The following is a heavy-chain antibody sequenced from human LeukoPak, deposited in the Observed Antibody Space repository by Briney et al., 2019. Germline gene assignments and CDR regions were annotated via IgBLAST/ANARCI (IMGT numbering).Heavy chain of an antibody. J-gene: IGHJ1*01. CDR1: GFTFSSYA. CDR3: ARDEGEGYANH. Sequence: PGGSLRLSCAASGFTFSSYAMHWVRQAPGKGLEWVAVISYDGSNKYYADSVKGRFTISRDNSKNTLYLQMNSLRAEDTAVYFCARDEGEGYANHWGQGTLVTVSS. CDR2: ISYDGSNK. D-gene: IGHD3-10*01. V-gene: IGHV3-30-3*01.